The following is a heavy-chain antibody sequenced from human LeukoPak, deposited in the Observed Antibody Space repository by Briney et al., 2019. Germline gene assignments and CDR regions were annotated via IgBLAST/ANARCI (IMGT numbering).Heavy chain of an antibody. D-gene: IGHD2/OR15-2a*01. J-gene: IGHJ5*02. V-gene: IGHV1-69*13. CDR3: ARHPPLWAEHNIWFAP. Sequence: ASVKVSCKASGGTFSSYAISWVRQAPGQGLEWMGGIIPIFGTANYAQKFQGRVTITADESTSTAYMELSSLRSEDTAVYYCARHPPLWAEHNIWFAPWGQGTLVTVSS. CDR1: GGTFSSYA. CDR2: IIPIFGTA.